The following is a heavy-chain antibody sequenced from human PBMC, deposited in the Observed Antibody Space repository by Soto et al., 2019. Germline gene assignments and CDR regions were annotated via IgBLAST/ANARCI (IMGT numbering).Heavy chain of an antibody. CDR1: GGSISSSSYY. V-gene: IGHV4-39*01. CDR3: ARRYGFLTGYYAFAY. Sequence: QLQLQESGPGLVKPSETLSLTCTVSGGSISSSSYYWGWIRQPPGKGLEWIGNIYYSGTTYYNPSLKSRVTISVDTSKNQLSLKLTSVTAADTAVYYCARRYGFLTGYYAFAYWGQGTLVTVSS. D-gene: IGHD3-9*01. J-gene: IGHJ4*02. CDR2: IYYSGTT.